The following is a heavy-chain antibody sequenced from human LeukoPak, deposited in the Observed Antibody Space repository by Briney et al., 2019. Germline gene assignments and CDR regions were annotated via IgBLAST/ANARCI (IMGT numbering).Heavy chain of an antibody. CDR1: GGTFSSYA. CDR2: IIPIFGTA. V-gene: IGHV1-69*13. D-gene: IGHD6-19*01. Sequence: SVKVSCKASGGTFSSYAISWVRQAPGQGLEWMGGIIPIFGTANYAQKFQGRVTITADESTSTAYMELSSLRSEDTAVYYCARQWLPNNWFGPWGQGTLVTVSS. CDR3: ARQWLPNNWFGP. J-gene: IGHJ5*02.